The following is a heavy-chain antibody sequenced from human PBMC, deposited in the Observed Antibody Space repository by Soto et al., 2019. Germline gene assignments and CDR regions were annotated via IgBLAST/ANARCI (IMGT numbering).Heavy chain of an antibody. J-gene: IGHJ4*02. CDR1: GGSISSSSYY. Sequence: SETLSLTCTVSGGSISSSSYYWGWIRQPPGKGLEWIGSIYYSGSTYYNPSLKSRVTISVDTSKNQFSLKLSSVTAADTAVYYCATFPFSSSWYGDYWGQGTLVTVS. CDR2: IYYSGST. V-gene: IGHV4-39*01. D-gene: IGHD6-13*01. CDR3: ATFPFSSSWYGDY.